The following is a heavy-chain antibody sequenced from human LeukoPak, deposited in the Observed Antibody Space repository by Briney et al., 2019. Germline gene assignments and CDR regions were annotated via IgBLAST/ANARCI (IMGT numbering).Heavy chain of an antibody. CDR3: TPVMVEDRGF. CDR1: GFIFNKAW. V-gene: IGHV3-15*01. D-gene: IGHD2-21*01. J-gene: IGHJ4*02. CDR2: IKSNNDGGTT. Sequence: PGGSLRLSCAASGFIFNKAWTNWVRQAPGKGPEWVGRIKSNNDGGTTDYASPVEGRFIISRDDSKNTIYLQMNRLIIDDTAIYYCTPVMVEDRGFWGQGTLVTVSS.